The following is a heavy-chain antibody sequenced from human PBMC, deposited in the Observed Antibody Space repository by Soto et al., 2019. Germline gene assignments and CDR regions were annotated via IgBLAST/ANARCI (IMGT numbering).Heavy chain of an antibody. J-gene: IGHJ4*02. V-gene: IGHV4-59*11. CDR1: GASITSHY. Sequence: PSETLSLTCTVSGASITSHYWSWIRQPPGKGLEWIGHIYYRGTTNYNPSLKSRVTISADTSKNQFSLKLNSVTAADTAVFYCAREDQIVGSLDYWGQGILVTVS. D-gene: IGHD2-21*01. CDR3: AREDQIVGSLDY. CDR2: IYYRGTT.